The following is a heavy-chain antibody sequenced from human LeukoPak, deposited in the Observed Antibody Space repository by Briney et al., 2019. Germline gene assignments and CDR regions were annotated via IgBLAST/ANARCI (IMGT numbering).Heavy chain of an antibody. CDR1: GDSISGNNW. D-gene: IGHD1-26*01. CDR2: IYYNGRT. CDR3: ARRGTVGVTTNAFDV. V-gene: IGHV4-4*02. Sequence: SGTLSLTCTVSGDSISGNNWWNWVRQPPGKGLEWIGNIYYNGRTYYNSSLESRVTMSVDTSKNQFSLKLSSVTAADTAVYFCARRGTVGVTTNAFDVWGQGTMVIVSS. J-gene: IGHJ3*01.